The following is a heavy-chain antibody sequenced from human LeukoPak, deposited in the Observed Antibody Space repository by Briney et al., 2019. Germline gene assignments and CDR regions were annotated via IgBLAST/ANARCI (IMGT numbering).Heavy chain of an antibody. CDR3: ARESRVLTYYYDSSGYSY. CDR1: GYTFTNSA. V-gene: IGHV1-69*13. J-gene: IGHJ4*02. D-gene: IGHD3-22*01. Sequence: ASVKVSCKVSGYTFTNSAFSWVRQAPGQGLEWMGGIIPIFGTANYAQKFQGRVTITADESTSTAYMELSSLRSEDTAVYYCARESRVLTYYYDSSGYSYWGQGTLVTVSS. CDR2: IIPIFGTA.